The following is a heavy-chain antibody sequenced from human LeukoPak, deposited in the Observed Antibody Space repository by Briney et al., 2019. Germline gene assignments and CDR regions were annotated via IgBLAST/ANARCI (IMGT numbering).Heavy chain of an antibody. CDR1: GGSFSGYY. V-gene: IGHV4-34*01. CDR3: ARVGFSSSWYVSYWCAP. CDR2: INHSGST. J-gene: IGHJ5*02. D-gene: IGHD6-13*01. Sequence: SETLSLTCAVYGGSFSGYYWSWIRQPPGKGLEWIGEINHSGSTNYNPSLKSRVTLSVDTSKSQFSLKLSSVTAADTAVYYCARVGFSSSWYVSYWCAPWGQGTLVTVPS.